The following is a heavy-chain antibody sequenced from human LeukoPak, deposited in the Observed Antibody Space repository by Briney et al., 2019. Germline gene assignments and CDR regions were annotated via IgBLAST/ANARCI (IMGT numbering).Heavy chain of an antibody. Sequence: SETLSLTCTVSGDSSTNSIYYWAWIRQPPGRGLEWIGSIDYNGSTYYNPSLKSRATISIDTSKIQFSLKLSSVTAADTAVFYCAREYTLYRSGWFLDYWGQGTVVTVSS. CDR2: IDYNGST. D-gene: IGHD6-19*01. J-gene: IGHJ4*02. CDR3: AREYTLYRSGWFLDY. V-gene: IGHV4-39*07. CDR1: GDSSTNSIYY.